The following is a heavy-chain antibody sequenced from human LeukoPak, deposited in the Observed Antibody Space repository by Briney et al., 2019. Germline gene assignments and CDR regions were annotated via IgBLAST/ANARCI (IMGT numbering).Heavy chain of an antibody. CDR3: ARDSIAAAGIS. CDR2: ISYDGSNK. D-gene: IGHD6-13*01. Sequence: PGGSLRLSCAASGFNFASNWMHWVRQAPGKGLEWVAVISYDGSNKYYADSVKGRFTISRDNSKNTLYLQMNSLRAEDTAVYYCARDSIAAAGISWGQGTLVTVSS. CDR1: GFNFASNW. J-gene: IGHJ4*02. V-gene: IGHV3-30-3*01.